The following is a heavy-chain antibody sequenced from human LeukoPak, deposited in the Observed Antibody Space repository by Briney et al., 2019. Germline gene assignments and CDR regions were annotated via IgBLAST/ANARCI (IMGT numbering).Heavy chain of an antibody. D-gene: IGHD6-19*01. CDR2: ISSTGSTV. Sequence: AGGSLRLSCAASGDTFSSHEMNWVRQAPGRGLEWVSYISSTGSTVHYADSVKGRFTISRDNAKNSLFLQMNSLRAEDTAVYYCARVPGSSGWNYYFDYWGQATPVTVSS. CDR3: ARVPGSSGWNYYFDY. CDR1: GDTFSSHE. V-gene: IGHV3-48*03. J-gene: IGHJ4*02.